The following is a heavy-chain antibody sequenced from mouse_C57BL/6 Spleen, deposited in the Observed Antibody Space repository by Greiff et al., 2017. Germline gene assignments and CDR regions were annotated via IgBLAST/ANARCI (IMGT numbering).Heavy chain of an antibody. CDR2: IYPGSGNT. J-gene: IGHJ4*01. V-gene: IGHV1-76*01. CDR1: GYTFTDYY. CDR3: ARDGNYRGGKAMDY. Sequence: QVQLQQSGAELVRPGASVKLSCKASGYTFTDYYINWVKQRPGQGLEWIARIYPGSGNTYYNEKFKGKDTLTAEKSSSTAYMQLSSLTSEDSAVYFCARDGNYRGGKAMDYWGQGTSVTVSS. D-gene: IGHD2-1*01.